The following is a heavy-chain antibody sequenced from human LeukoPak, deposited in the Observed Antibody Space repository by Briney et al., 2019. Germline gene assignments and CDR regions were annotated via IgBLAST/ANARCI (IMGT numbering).Heavy chain of an antibody. CDR2: IYDSGSTINNPSRKSRTT. CDR1: GGSASSYY. V-gene: IGHV4-59*08. D-gene: IGHD3-22*01. Sequence: PSETLSLTCSVSGGSASSYYWTWIRQPPGKGLEWIGYIYDSGSTINNPSRKSRTTNYNPSLKSRVTISVDTSKNQISLRLSSVTAADTAVYYCARHFDSSGYYYLVFDPWGQGTLVTVSS. CDR3: ARHFDSSGYYYLVFDP. J-gene: IGHJ5*02.